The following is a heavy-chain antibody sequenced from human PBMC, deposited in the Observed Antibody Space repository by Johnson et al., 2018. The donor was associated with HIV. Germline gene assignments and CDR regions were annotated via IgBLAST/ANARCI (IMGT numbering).Heavy chain of an antibody. Sequence: VQLVESGGGLVQPGGSLRLSCAASGLKFDDYGMSWVRQAPGKGLEWVSGINWTGGSTGYADSVKGRFTISRDNANNSLYLQMNSLRAEDTALYYCARGVRDSSGYPFAFDIWGQGTMVSVSS. CDR1: GLKFDDYG. J-gene: IGHJ3*02. CDR3: ARGVRDSSGYPFAFDI. CDR2: INWTGGST. D-gene: IGHD3-22*01. V-gene: IGHV3-20*04.